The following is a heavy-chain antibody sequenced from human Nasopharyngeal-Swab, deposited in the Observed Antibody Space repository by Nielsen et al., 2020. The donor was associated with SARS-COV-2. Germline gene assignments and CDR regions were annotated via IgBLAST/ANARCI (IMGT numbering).Heavy chain of an antibody. CDR3: AKAPYLRGLDV. CDR1: GFTFSTYA. J-gene: IGHJ6*02. Sequence: GGSLRLSCTASGFTFSTYAMSWVRQAPGKGLQWVSAISGSGDNTYYADSVKGRFTVFRDNSKNTLYLQMNSLRVEDTALYYCAKAPYLRGLDVWGQGTTVTVSS. V-gene: IGHV3-23*01. CDR2: ISGSGDNT. D-gene: IGHD2-21*01.